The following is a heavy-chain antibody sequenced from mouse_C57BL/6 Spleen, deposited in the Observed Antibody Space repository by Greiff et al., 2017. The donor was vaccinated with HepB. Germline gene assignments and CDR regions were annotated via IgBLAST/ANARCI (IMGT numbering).Heavy chain of an antibody. J-gene: IGHJ2*01. CDR2: IRNKATGYTT. D-gene: IGHD2-2*01. CDR1: GFTFTDYY. Sequence: DVLLVESGGGLVQPGGSLSLSCAASGFTFTDYYMSWVRQPPGKALEWLGFIRNKATGYTTEYSASVKGRFTISRDNSQSILYLQMNALRAEDSATYYCGRYTMVTTRGFDYWGQGTTLTVSS. CDR3: GRYTMVTTRGFDY. V-gene: IGHV7-3*01.